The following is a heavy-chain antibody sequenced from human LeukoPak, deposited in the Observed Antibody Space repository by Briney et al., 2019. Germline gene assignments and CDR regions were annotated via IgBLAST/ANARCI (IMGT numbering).Heavy chain of an antibody. V-gene: IGHV3-21*01. J-gene: IGHJ5*02. D-gene: IGHD6-19*01. CDR1: GFTFSSYS. Sequence: GGSLRLSCAASGFTFSSYSMNWVRQAPGKGLEWVSSISSSSSYIYYADSVKGRFTISRDNAKNSLYLQMNSLRAEDTAVYYCARDGYSSGWTNWFDPWGQGTLVTASS. CDR2: ISSSSSYI. CDR3: ARDGYSSGWTNWFDP.